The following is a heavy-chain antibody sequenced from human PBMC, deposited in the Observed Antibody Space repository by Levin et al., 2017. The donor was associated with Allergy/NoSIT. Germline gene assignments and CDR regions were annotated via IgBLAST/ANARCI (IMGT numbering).Heavy chain of an antibody. D-gene: IGHD3-10*01. CDR1: GFTFDDYA. J-gene: IGHJ3*02. Sequence: SCAASGFTFDDYAMHWVRQAPGKGLEWVSGISWNSGCIGYADSVKGRFTISRDNAKNSLYLQMNSLRTEDTALYYCARDNIGLPDAFDIWGQGTMVIVSS. CDR3: ARDNIGLPDAFDI. V-gene: IGHV3-9*01. CDR2: ISWNSGCI.